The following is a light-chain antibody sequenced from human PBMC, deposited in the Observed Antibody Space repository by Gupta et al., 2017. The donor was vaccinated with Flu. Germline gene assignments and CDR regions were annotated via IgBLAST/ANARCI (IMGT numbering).Light chain of an antibody. CDR1: QSVGSR. J-gene: IGKJ1*01. V-gene: IGKV1-5*03. Sequence: DIQMTQSPSTLSAFVGDRVTLTCRASQSVGSRLAWYQQKPGKAPKLLIYMASSLQSGVSSRFSGGGAGTEFTLTISSRQPDDLATYYCQQYNNFSMWTFGQGTKVEIK. CDR2: MAS. CDR3: QQYNNFSMWT.